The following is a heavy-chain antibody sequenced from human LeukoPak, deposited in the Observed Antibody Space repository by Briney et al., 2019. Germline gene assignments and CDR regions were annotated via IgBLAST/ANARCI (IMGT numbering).Heavy chain of an antibody. CDR1: GFTFSRYG. V-gene: IGHV3-33*01. Sequence: PGRSLRLSCAASGFTFSRYGMHWVRQAPGKGLEWVAVIWYAGSNEYYADSVKGRFTIFRDNSKNTLHLQMNSLRAEDTAVYYCARPLVGDALDYWGQGTLVTVSS. J-gene: IGHJ4*02. D-gene: IGHD1-26*01. CDR2: IWYAGSNE. CDR3: ARPLVGDALDY.